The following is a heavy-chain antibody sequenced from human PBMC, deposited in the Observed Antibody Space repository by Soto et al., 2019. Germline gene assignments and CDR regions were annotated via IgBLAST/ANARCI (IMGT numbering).Heavy chain of an antibody. D-gene: IGHD2-8*01. Sequence: EVQLVQSGGGLAQPGKYLRLSCAASGFTFRKFWMHWVRQVPGKGPVWVSYISSDGTTTDYADSVKGRFTISRDNTKDTRYLQMDSPRAEDSAVYYCAIQDCTNDVCREAAVTVGAALESWAQGTLVTVS. CDR1: GFTFRKFW. J-gene: IGHJ5*02. V-gene: IGHV3-74*01. CDR2: ISSDGTTT. CDR3: AIQDCTNDVCREAAVTVGAALES.